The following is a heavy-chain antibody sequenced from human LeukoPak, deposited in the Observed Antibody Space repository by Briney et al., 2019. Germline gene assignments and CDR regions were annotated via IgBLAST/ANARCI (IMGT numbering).Heavy chain of an antibody. CDR2: IYTSGRT. CDR3: SRDPYCSGGSCQWANGFDP. CDR1: GGSISNYY. V-gene: IGHV4-4*07. J-gene: IGHJ5*02. Sequence: PSETLSLTCTVSGGSISNYYWSWIRQPAGKGLEWIGRIYTSGRTNYNPSLKSRVTVSVDTSKNQFSLKLSSVTAADTAVYYCSRDPYCSGGSCQWANGFDPWGQGTLVSVSS. D-gene: IGHD2-15*01.